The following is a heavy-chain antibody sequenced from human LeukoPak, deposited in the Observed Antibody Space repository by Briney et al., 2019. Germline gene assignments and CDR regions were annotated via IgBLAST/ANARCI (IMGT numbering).Heavy chain of an antibody. CDR3: AKWGPYDILTGRIN. Sequence: GGSLRLSCAASGFTFSNYWMTWVRQAPGKGLEWVANIKPDESEKYYVGSVKGRFTISRDNAKNSLYLQMNSLRAEDTAVYYCAKWGPYDILTGRINWGQGTLVTDSS. CDR2: IKPDESEK. CDR1: GFTFSNYW. V-gene: IGHV3-7*03. D-gene: IGHD3-9*01. J-gene: IGHJ4*02.